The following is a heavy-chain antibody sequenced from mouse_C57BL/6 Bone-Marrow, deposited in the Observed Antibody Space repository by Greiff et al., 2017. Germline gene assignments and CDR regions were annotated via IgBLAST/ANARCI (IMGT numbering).Heavy chain of an antibody. CDR1: GYTFTSYG. CDR3: AREGAFITTVVSPFDY. CDR2: IYPRSGIT. J-gene: IGHJ2*01. D-gene: IGHD1-1*01. V-gene: IGHV1-81*01. Sequence: QLQQSGAELARPGASVKLSCKASGYTFTSYGISWVKQRTGQGLEWIGEIYPRSGITYYNEKFKGKATLTADKSSSTAYMELRSLTSEDSAVDFCAREGAFITTVVSPFDYWGQGTTLTVSS.